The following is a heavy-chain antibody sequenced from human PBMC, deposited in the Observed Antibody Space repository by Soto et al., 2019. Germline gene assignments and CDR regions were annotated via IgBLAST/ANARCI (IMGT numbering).Heavy chain of an antibody. D-gene: IGHD1-1*01. CDR2: INPNSGVT. Sequence: GASVKVSCKASGYTFTGYYMPWVRQAPGQGLEWMGWINPNSGVTNYAQKFQGRVTMTRDTSISTAYMELSRLRSDDTAVYYCAREEVQLERLANWFDPWGQGTLVTSPQ. V-gene: IGHV1-2*02. J-gene: IGHJ5*02. CDR1: GYTFTGYY. CDR3: AREEVQLERLANWFDP.